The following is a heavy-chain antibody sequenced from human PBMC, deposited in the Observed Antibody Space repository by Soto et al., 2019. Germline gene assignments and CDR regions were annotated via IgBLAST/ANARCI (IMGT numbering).Heavy chain of an antibody. Sequence: SETLSLTCTVSGGSMSSYYWTWIRQPPGKGLEWIGFIHYGGGTVYNPALRSRVTVTVETSKKQFSLNLSSVTAADTAVYYCVGDMSGGVGAPYYEYWGQGPLLTVSS. J-gene: IGHJ4*02. V-gene: IGHV4-59*01. CDR1: GGSMSSYY. D-gene: IGHD1-26*01. CDR3: VGDMSGGVGAPYYEY. CDR2: IHYGGGT.